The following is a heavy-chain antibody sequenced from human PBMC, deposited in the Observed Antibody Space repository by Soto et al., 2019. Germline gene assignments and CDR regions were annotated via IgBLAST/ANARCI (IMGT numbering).Heavy chain of an antibody. V-gene: IGHV4-30-4*02. Sequence: ASETLSLTCTVSGGSISSGDYYWSWIRQPPGKGLEWIGYIYYIGSTYYNPSLKSRVTISVDTSKNQFSLKLSSVTAADTAVYYCARELFGRSVWFDPWGQGTLVTVSS. CDR3: ARELFGRSVWFDP. D-gene: IGHD3-10*01. CDR1: GGSISSGDYY. CDR2: IYYIGST. J-gene: IGHJ5*02.